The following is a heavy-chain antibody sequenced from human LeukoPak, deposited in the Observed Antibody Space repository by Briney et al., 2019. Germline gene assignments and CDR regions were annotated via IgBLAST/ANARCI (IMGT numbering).Heavy chain of an antibody. Sequence: GESLKISCKGSGYSFTSYWIGWVRQMPGKGLEWMGIIYPGDSDTRYSRSFQGQVTISADKSINTAYLQWSSLKASDTAMYYCARHAAVSTSSTWYFDYWGQGTLVTVSS. D-gene: IGHD6-13*01. V-gene: IGHV5-51*01. CDR3: ARHAAVSTSSTWYFDY. CDR1: GYSFTSYW. J-gene: IGHJ4*02. CDR2: IYPGDSDT.